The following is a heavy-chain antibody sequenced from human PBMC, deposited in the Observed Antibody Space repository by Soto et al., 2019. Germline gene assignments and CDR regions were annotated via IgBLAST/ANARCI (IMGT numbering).Heavy chain of an antibody. CDR3: AKRSAAGAFDY. CDR1: GFTFDDYA. J-gene: IGHJ4*02. D-gene: IGHD6-13*01. V-gene: IGHV3-9*01. CDR2: ISWNSGSI. Sequence: EVQLVESGGGLVQPGRSLRLSCAASGFTFDDYAMHWVRQAPGKGLEWVSGISWNSGSIGYADSVKGRFTISRDNAKNSLNLQMNSLRAEDTALYYCAKRSAAGAFDYWGQGTLVTVSS.